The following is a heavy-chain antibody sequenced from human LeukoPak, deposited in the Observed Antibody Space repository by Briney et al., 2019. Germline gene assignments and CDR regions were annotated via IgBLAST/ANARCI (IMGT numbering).Heavy chain of an antibody. Sequence: SETLSLTCTVSGGSISSYYWSWIRQPPGKGLDGMGITYTVGRTNYSPSLKSRVTISVDTSKNQFSLKLSSVTAADTAVYYCARTNPMVRGVIISPYYYYGMDVWGQGTTVTVSS. V-gene: IGHV4-59*01. D-gene: IGHD3-10*01. CDR2: TYTVGRT. CDR1: GGSISSYY. CDR3: ARTNPMVRGVIISPYYYYGMDV. J-gene: IGHJ6*02.